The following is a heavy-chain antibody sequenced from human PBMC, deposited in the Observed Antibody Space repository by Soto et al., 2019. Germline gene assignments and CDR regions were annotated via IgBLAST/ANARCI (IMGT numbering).Heavy chain of an antibody. CDR2: IWYDGSNK. CDR1: GFTFSSYG. CDR3: ARADYVWGSHYY. Sequence: QVQLVESGGGVVQPGRSLRLSCAASGFTFSSYGMHWVRQAPGKGLEWVAVIWYDGSNKYYADSVKGRFTISRDNSKNTLYLQMNGLRAEDTTVYCCARADYVWGSHYYWGQGNLVTVS. V-gene: IGHV3-33*01. D-gene: IGHD3-16*01. J-gene: IGHJ4*02.